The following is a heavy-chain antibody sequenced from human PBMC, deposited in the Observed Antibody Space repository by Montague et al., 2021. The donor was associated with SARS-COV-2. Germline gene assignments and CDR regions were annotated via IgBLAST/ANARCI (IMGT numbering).Heavy chain of an antibody. Sequence: SETLSLTCTVSGDSISTSYWAWIRQPPGKGLEWIGYVYYSGRSSYISSLKSRVTISVDTSKNQVSLNLSSVTAADTAVYFCVRADRRDPDTTHLCDYKGMDVWGQGTTVTVSS. J-gene: IGHJ6*02. D-gene: IGHD2-15*01. CDR3: VRADRRDPDTTHLCDYKGMDV. CDR2: VYYSGRS. CDR1: GDSISTSY. V-gene: IGHV4-59*08.